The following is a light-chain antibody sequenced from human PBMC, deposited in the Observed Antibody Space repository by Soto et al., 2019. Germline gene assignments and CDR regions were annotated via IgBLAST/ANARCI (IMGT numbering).Light chain of an antibody. V-gene: IGKV3D-20*01. CDR3: PKYGNTPLT. J-gene: IGKJ4*01. CDR2: DAS. Sequence: EIVLTQSPATLSLSPGERATLSCGAIQRISNNYVAWYQQRPGLAPRLLIYDASSRATGIPDRFSASGSGTDFTLTISRLEPEDFAVYYCPKYGNTPLTFGGGTKVDI. CDR1: QRISNNY.